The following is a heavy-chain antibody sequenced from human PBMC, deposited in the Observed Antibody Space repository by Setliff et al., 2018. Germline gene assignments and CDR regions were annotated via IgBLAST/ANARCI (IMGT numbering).Heavy chain of an antibody. V-gene: IGHV4-4*08. D-gene: IGHD3-10*01. CDR3: ARVLVLGYNWFDP. J-gene: IGHJ5*02. CDR2: IYSSGNT. Sequence: PSETLSLTCTVSGDSIINYYWSWIRQPPGKGLEWIGDIYSSGNTNYNPSFKSRVTISIDTSKNQFSLKVNSVTAADTAVYFCARVLVLGYNWFDPWGQGTLVTVSS. CDR1: GDSIINYY.